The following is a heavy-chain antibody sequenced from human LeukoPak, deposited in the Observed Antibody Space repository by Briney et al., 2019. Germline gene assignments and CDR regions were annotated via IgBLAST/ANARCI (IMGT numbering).Heavy chain of an antibody. J-gene: IGHJ4*02. Sequence: GGSLRLSCAASGFTFSSYWMSWVRQAPGKGLEWVANIKQDGSEKYYVDSVKGRFTISRDNAKNSLYLQMNSLRAEDTAVYYCAGVQEYYYDSSGIDYWGQGTLVTVSS. D-gene: IGHD3-22*01. CDR2: IKQDGSEK. CDR3: AGVQEYYYDSSGIDY. V-gene: IGHV3-7*01. CDR1: GFTFSSYW.